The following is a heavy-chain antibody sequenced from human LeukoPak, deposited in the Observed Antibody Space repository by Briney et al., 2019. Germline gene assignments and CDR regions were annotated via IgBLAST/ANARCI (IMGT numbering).Heavy chain of an antibody. D-gene: IGHD3-10*01. Sequence: GASVKVSCKASGGTFSSYAISWVRQAPGQGLEWMGGIIPIFGTANYAQKFQGRVTITADESTSTAYMELSSLRSEDTAVYYCARDWDYYGSGSYSYYYYYGMDVWGQGTTVTVSS. CDR3: ARDWDYYGSGSYSYYYYYGMDV. V-gene: IGHV1-69*01. CDR2: IIPIFGTA. CDR1: GGTFSSYA. J-gene: IGHJ6*02.